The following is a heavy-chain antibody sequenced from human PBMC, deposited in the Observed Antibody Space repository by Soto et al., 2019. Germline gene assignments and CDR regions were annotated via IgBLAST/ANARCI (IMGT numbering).Heavy chain of an antibody. CDR2: IRSSSSSI. CDR1: GFTFRSYS. CDR3: ARFYYQYYGMDV. J-gene: IGHJ6*02. V-gene: IGHV3-48*02. Sequence: GSLSLSCAGSGFTFRSYSMNLVRQAPGKGLEWVSCIRSSSSSIYYVDPVKGRFTIPRNNAKHPLYLQMNSLSDEEPAVYYCARFYYQYYGMDVWGQGTTVTVSS.